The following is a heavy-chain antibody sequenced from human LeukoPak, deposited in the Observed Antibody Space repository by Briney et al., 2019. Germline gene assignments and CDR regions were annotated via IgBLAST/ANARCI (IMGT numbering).Heavy chain of an antibody. CDR2: ISSSGSTI. J-gene: IGHJ3*02. D-gene: IGHD5-24*01. CDR1: GFTFSSYE. Sequence: VGSLRLSCAASGFTFSSYEMNWVRQAPGKGLEWVSYISSSGSTIYYADSVKGRFTISRDNAKNSLYLQMNSLRAEDTAVYYCARARRRDDAFDIWGQGTMVTVSS. CDR3: ARARRRDDAFDI. V-gene: IGHV3-48*03.